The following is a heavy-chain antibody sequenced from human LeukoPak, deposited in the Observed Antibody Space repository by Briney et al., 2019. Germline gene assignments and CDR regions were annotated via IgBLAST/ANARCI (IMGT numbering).Heavy chain of an antibody. J-gene: IGHJ4*02. D-gene: IGHD6-13*01. V-gene: IGHV1-8*02. CDR2: MNPNSGNT. CDR3: ARDMSSSSWYHGDY. CDR1: GGTFSSYA. Sequence: GASVKVSCKASGGTFSSYAISWVRQAPGQGLEWMGWMNPNSGNTGYAQKFQGRVTMTRNTSISTAYMELSSLRSEDTAVYYCARDMSSSSWYHGDYWGQGTLVTVSS.